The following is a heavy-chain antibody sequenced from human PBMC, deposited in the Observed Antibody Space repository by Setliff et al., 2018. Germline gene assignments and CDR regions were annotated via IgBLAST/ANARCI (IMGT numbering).Heavy chain of an antibody. D-gene: IGHD3-22*01. CDR2: IYYSGKT. Sequence: LSLTCTVSGGSISSRDYYWGWIRQPPGKGLEWIGTIYYSGKTYYNPSLKSRVTISVDTSKNQFSLKLSSVTAADTAVYYCARRGYDSDDHYTDYWGQGTLVTVSS. J-gene: IGHJ4*02. CDR3: ARRGYDSDDHYTDY. CDR1: GGSISSRDYY. V-gene: IGHV4-39*01.